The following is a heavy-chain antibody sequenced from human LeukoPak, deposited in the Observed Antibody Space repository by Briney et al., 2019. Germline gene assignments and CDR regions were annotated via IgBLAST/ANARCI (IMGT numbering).Heavy chain of an antibody. CDR1: GGTFSSYA. CDR2: IIPIFGTA. D-gene: IGHD3-9*01. J-gene: IGHJ6*03. V-gene: IGHV1-69*05. CDR3: ASPPPYYDILGYYYCYMDV. Sequence: SVKVSCKASGGTFSSYAISWVRQAPGQGLEWMGGIIPIFGTANYAQKFQGRVTITTDESTSTAYMELSSLRSEDTAVYYCASPPPYYDILGYYYCYMDVWGKGTTVTVSS.